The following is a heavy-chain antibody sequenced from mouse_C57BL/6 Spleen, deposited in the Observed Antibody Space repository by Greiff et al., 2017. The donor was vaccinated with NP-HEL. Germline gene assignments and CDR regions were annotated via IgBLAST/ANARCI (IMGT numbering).Heavy chain of an antibody. CDR3: TTFFYGSSLPDY. CDR2: IDPENGDT. V-gene: IGHV14-4*01. D-gene: IGHD1-1*01. J-gene: IGHJ2*01. Sequence: VQLQQSGAELVRPGASVKLSCTASGFNIKDDYMHWVKQRPEQGLEWIGWIDPENGDTEYASKFQGKATITADTSSNTAYLQLSSLTSEDTAVYYCTTFFYGSSLPDYWGQGTTLTVSS. CDR1: GFNIKDDY.